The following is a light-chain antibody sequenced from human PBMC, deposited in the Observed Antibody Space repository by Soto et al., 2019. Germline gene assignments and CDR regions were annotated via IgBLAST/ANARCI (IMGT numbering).Light chain of an antibody. CDR3: QQYNNWPIT. V-gene: IGKV3D-15*01. CDR2: GAS. CDR1: QNVDTN. Sequence: EIVLTQSPGTLSLSPGERATLSCRASQNVDTNYLAWYQQKPGQAPRIIIFGASGRATGIPDRFSGSGSGTEFSLTISSLQSEDFAVYYCQQYNNWPITFGQGTRLEIK. J-gene: IGKJ5*01.